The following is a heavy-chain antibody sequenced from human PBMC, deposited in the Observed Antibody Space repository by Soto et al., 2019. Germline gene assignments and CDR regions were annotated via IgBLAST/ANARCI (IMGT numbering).Heavy chain of an antibody. D-gene: IGHD6-25*01. J-gene: IGHJ5*02. CDR1: GYTFTDYH. Sequence: ASVKVSCKASGYTFTDYHIHWVRQAPGQGLEFMGWINANNGGAGSAQQFQGRVTVTRDTSITTVYMELSNLRSDDTAVYYCAREGGSETLQPYYKWFDTWGQGTLVTVS. CDR3: AREGGSETLQPYYKWFDT. V-gene: IGHV1-2*02. CDR2: INANNGGA.